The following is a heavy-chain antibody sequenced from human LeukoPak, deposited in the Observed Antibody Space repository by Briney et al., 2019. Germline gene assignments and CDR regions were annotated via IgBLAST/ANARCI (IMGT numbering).Heavy chain of an antibody. CDR3: ARDEYSSSYYYYYYYMDV. Sequence: PGGSLRLSCAASGFTFNNHWMSWVRQAPGKGLEWVANIQQDGSSRYYVDSVKGRFTISRDNAKTSLYLQMNSLRAEDTAVYYCARDEYSSSYYYYYYYMDVWGKGTTVTVSS. D-gene: IGHD6-6*01. CDR2: IQQDGSSR. V-gene: IGHV3-7*01. J-gene: IGHJ6*03. CDR1: GFTFNNHW.